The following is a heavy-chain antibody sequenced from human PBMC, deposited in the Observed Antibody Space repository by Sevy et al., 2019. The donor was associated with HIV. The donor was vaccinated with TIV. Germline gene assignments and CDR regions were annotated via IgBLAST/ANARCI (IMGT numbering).Heavy chain of an antibody. CDR3: ARVGYSYGYDY. Sequence: GGSLRLSCAASGFTVSSNYMSWVRQAPGKGLEWVSVIYSGGSTYYADSWKGRFTISRDNSKNTLYIQMNSLRAADTAVYYCARVGYSYGYDYWGQGTLVTVSS. J-gene: IGHJ4*02. D-gene: IGHD5-18*01. V-gene: IGHV3-53*01. CDR2: IYSGGST. CDR1: GFTVSSNY.